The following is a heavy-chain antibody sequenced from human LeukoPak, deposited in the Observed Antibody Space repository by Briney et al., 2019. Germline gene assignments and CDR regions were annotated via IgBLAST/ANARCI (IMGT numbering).Heavy chain of an antibody. CDR3: AKTVVVITFRFDD. J-gene: IGHJ4*02. D-gene: IGHD2-21*01. Sequence: TGGSLRLSCAASGFTFSSYAMNWVRQAPGKGPEWVSLIKGSGDSTYYADSVRGRFTISRDNSKNTLYLQMNSLRADDTAIYYCAKTVVVITFRFDDWGQGALVTVSS. CDR2: IKGSGDST. V-gene: IGHV3-23*01. CDR1: GFTFSSYA.